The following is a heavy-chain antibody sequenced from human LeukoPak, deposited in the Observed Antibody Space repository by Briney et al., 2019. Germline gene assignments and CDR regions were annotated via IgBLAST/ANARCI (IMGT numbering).Heavy chain of an antibody. D-gene: IGHD1-14*01. V-gene: IGHV3-23*01. CDR1: GFTFSNFA. Sequence: GGSLRLSCAASGFTFSNFAMNWVRQAPGKGLEWVSGISGGGGSTYYADSVKGRFTISRDNSKNTLYLQMDSLRAEDTALYYCAKGSGINHYHWIDPWGQGTLVTVSS. CDR3: AKGSGINHYHWIDP. CDR2: ISGGGGST. J-gene: IGHJ5*02.